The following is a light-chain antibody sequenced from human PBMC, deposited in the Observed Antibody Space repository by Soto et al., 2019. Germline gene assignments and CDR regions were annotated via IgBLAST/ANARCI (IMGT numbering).Light chain of an antibody. CDR1: QSISNY. CDR3: QQSYSIPYP. Sequence: DIQMTQSPSSLSASVGDRVTITCRASQSISNYLNWYQQKPGKAPRLLIYGVSSLQSGVPSRFSGSGSGTDFTLTISSLQPEDFATYFCQQSYSIPYPFGQGTKLDI. J-gene: IGKJ2*01. CDR2: GVS. V-gene: IGKV1-39*01.